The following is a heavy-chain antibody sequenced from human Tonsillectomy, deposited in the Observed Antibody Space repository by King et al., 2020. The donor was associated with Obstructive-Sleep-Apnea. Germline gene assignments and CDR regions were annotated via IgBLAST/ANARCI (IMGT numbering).Heavy chain of an antibody. D-gene: IGHD1-26*01. CDR2: IDWDDDK. Sequence: VTLKESGPALVKPTQTLTLTCTFSGFSLSTRGMCVSWIRQPPGKALEWLARIDWDDDKYYSTSLKTRLTISKDTSKNQVVLTMTNMDPVDTATYYCARIQYDVGATTRQYGMDVWGQGTTVTVSS. J-gene: IGHJ6*02. V-gene: IGHV2-70*11. CDR1: GFSLSTRGMC. CDR3: ARIQYDVGATTRQYGMDV.